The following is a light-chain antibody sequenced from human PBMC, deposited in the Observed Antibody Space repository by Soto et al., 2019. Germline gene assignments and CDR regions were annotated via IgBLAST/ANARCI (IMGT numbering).Light chain of an antibody. CDR2: KAS. CDR1: QSISTS. Sequence: DIQMTQSPSTLSASVGYRVTITCRASQSISTSLAWYQQKPGKAPKVLIYKASSLESGVPSRFSGSGSGTEFTLTISSLQPDDFATYYCQHCDSYWTFGQGTKVEIK. CDR3: QHCDSYWT. J-gene: IGKJ1*01. V-gene: IGKV1-5*03.